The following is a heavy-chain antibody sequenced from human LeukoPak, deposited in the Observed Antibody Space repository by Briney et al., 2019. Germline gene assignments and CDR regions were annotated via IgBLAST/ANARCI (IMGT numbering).Heavy chain of an antibody. D-gene: IGHD3-9*01. V-gene: IGHV1-8*01. J-gene: IGHJ4*02. Sequence: SVKVSCKASGYTFTSYDINWVRQATGQGLEWMGWMNPNSGNTGYAQKFQGRVTMTRNTSISTAYMELSSLRSEDTAVYYCARGRGILTGYSPYYFDYWGQGTLVTVSS. CDR3: ARGRGILTGYSPYYFDY. CDR2: MNPNSGNT. CDR1: GYTFTSYD.